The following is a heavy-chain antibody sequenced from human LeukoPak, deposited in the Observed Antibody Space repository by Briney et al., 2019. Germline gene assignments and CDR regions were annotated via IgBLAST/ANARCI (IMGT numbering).Heavy chain of an antibody. V-gene: IGHV3-23*01. CDR3: AKDQGRDGGYYYYYMDV. J-gene: IGHJ6*03. D-gene: IGHD2-15*01. CDR2: ISGSGGST. Sequence: GGSLRLSCAASGFTFSSYAMSWVRQAPGKGLEWVSAISGSGGSTYYADSVKGRFTISRDNSKNTLYLQMNSLRAEDTAVYYCAKDQGRDGGYYYYYMDVWGKGTTVTVSS. CDR1: GFTFSSYA.